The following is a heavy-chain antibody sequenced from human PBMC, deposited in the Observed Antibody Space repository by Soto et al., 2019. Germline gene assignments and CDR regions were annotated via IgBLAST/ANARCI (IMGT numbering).Heavy chain of an antibody. CDR2: INPNSGGT. CDR3: ARDPTRIAARPGNWFDP. CDR1: GYTCTGYY. J-gene: IGHJ5*02. V-gene: IGHV1-2*02. D-gene: IGHD6-6*01. Sequence: QVQLVQSGAEVKKPGASVKVSCKASGYTCTGYYMHWVRQAPGQGLEWMGWINPNSGGTNYAQKFQGRVTMNRDTSISTAYMAMSRLRSDDTAVYYCARDPTRIAARPGNWFDPWGQGTLVTVSS.